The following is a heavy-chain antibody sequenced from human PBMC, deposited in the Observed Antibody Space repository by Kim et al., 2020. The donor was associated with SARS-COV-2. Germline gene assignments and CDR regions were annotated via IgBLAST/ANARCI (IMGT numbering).Heavy chain of an antibody. J-gene: IGHJ4*02. V-gene: IGHV4-28*01. D-gene: IGHD3-10*01. CDR2: IDYSGET. Sequence: SETLSLTCVVSGYSIDNSNFWAWIRQPPGKGLEWIGYIDYSGETYFNPSLKSRVTMSVDTSKNQFSLKVTSVTAVDTAMYYCAGTFGRQSPFFSYWGQGTPVTVLS. CDR1: GYSIDNSNF. CDR3: AGTFGRQSPFFSY.